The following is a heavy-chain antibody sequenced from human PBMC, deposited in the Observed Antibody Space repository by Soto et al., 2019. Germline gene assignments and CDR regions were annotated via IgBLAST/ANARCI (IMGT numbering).Heavy chain of an antibody. D-gene: IGHD3-10*01. CDR3: ARDGGEKYYYGSGSYYNATFDY. V-gene: IGHV4-34*01. CDR1: GGSFSGYY. J-gene: IGHJ4*02. CDR2: INHSGST. Sequence: QVQLQQWGAGLLKPSETLSLTCAVYGGSFSGYYWSWIRQPPGKGLEWIGEINHSGSTNYNPSPKSRVTISVDTSKNQFSLKLSSVTAADTAVYYCARDGGEKYYYGSGSYYNATFDYWGQGTLVTVSS.